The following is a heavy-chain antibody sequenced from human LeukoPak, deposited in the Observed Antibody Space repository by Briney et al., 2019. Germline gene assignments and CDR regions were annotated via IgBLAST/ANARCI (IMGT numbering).Heavy chain of an antibody. CDR2: IYHSGST. CDR1: GYSISSGYY. CDR3: ASPLLGGIAVAGTTRDY. J-gene: IGHJ4*02. Sequence: PSETLSLTCTVSGYSISSGYYWGWIRQPPGKGLEWIGSIYHSGSTYYNPSLKSRVTISVDTSKNQFSLKLSSVTAADTAVYYCASPLLGGIAVAGTTRDYWGQGTLVTVSS. D-gene: IGHD6-19*01. V-gene: IGHV4-38-2*02.